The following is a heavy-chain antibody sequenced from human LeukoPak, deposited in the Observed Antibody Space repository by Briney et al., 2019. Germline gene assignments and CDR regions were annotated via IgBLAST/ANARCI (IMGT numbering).Heavy chain of an antibody. CDR1: GYTFTSYY. CDR3: AREVEGMNWFDP. J-gene: IGHJ5*02. Sequence: GASVKVSCKASGYTFTSYYMHWVRQAPGQGLEWMGWINPNSGGTNYAQKFQGRVTMTRDTSISTAYMKLSRLRSDDTAVYYCAREVEGMNWFDPWGQGTLVTVSS. D-gene: IGHD2-15*01. CDR2: INPNSGGT. V-gene: IGHV1-2*02.